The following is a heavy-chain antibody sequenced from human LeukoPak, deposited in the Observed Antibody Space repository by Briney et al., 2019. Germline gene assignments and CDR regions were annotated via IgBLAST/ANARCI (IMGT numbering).Heavy chain of an antibody. CDR3: ARGATTPPGYDRLRFDY. CDR1: GGSFSGYY. Sequence: PSETLSLTCAAYGGSFSGYYWSWIRQPPGKGLEWIGEINHSGSTNYNPSLKSRVTISVDTSKNHFSLKLSSVTAADTAVYYCARGATTPPGYDRLRFDYWGQGTLVTVSS. V-gene: IGHV4-34*01. CDR2: INHSGST. D-gene: IGHD1-1*01. J-gene: IGHJ4*02.